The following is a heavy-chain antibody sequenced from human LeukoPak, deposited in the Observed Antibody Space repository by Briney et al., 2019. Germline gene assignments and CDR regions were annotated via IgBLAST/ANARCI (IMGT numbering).Heavy chain of an antibody. CDR1: GYTFTSYD. Sequence: ASVKVSCKASGYTFTSYDINWVRQATGQGLEWMGWMNPNSGNTGYAQRFQGRVTMTRNTSISTAYMELSSLRSEDTAVYYCARGGGTYYYDSSGYYAPYYYGMDVWGQGTTVTVSS. J-gene: IGHJ6*02. CDR2: MNPNSGNT. CDR3: ARGGGTYYYDSSGYYAPYYYGMDV. D-gene: IGHD3-22*01. V-gene: IGHV1-8*01.